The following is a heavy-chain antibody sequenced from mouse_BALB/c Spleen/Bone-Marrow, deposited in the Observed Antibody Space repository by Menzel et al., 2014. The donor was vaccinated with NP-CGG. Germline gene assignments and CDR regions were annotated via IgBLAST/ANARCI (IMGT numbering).Heavy chain of an antibody. D-gene: IGHD4-1*01. Sequence: EVKLVASGGGLVQPGGSRKLSCAASGFTFSSFGMHWVRQAPEKGLEWVAYISSGSSTIFYADTVKGRFTVTRDNPKNTLFLQMTSLRSEDTAMYYCTRGGNWDDFDYWGQGTTLTVSS. V-gene: IGHV5-17*02. CDR2: ISSGSSTI. CDR1: GFTFSSFG. CDR3: TRGGNWDDFDY. J-gene: IGHJ2*01.